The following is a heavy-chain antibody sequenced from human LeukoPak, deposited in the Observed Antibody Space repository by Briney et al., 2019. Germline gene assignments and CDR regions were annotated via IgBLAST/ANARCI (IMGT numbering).Heavy chain of an antibody. CDR3: ARVHYSGYVGY. CDR2: IYYSGST. J-gene: IGHJ4*02. V-gene: IGHV4-59*02. D-gene: IGHD5-12*01. CDR1: SGSVVYEY. Sequence: SRSLSLTPMVNSGSVVYEYRICIGQPPGKKLEWIGYIYYSGSTNYNPSLKSRVTISVDTSKNQFSLKLSSVTAADTAVYYCARVHYSGYVGYWGQGTLVTVSS.